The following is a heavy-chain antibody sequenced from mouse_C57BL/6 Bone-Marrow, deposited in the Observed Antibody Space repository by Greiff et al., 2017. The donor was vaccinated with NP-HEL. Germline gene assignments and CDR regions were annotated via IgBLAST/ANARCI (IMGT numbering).Heavy chain of an antibody. J-gene: IGHJ2*01. V-gene: IGHV5-6*02. CDR2: ISSGGSYT. Sequence: EVKLVESGGDLVKPGGSLKLSCAASGFTFSSYGMSWVRQTPDKRLEWVATISSGGSYTYYPDSVKGRFTISRDNAKNTLYLQMSSLKSEDTAMYYCARQAQATLFDYWGQGTTLTVSS. CDR1: GFTFSSYG. CDR3: ARQAQATLFDY. D-gene: IGHD3-2*02.